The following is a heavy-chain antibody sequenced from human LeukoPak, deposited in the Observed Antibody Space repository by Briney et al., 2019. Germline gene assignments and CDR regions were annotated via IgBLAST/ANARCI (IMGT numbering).Heavy chain of an antibody. CDR1: GYTFTSYG. CDR2: ISAYNGNT. CDR3: ARDSYGDSGRRVFDY. J-gene: IGHJ4*02. V-gene: IGHV1-18*01. D-gene: IGHD4-17*01. Sequence: GASVKVSCKASGYTFTSYGISWVRQAPGQGLEWMGWISAYNGNTNYAQRLQGRVTMTTDTSTSTAYMELSRLRSDDTAVYYCARDSYGDSGRRVFDYWGQGTLVTVSS.